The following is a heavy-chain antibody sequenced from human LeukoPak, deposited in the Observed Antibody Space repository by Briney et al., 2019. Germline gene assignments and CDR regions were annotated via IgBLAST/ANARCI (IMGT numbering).Heavy chain of an antibody. V-gene: IGHV1-8*01. Sequence: AASVKVSCKASGYTFTSYDINWVRPATGQGLEWMGWMNPNSGNTGYAQKFQGRVTMTRNTSISTAYMELSSLRSEDTAVYYCARGLRFLEWSDAFDIWGQGTMVTVSS. J-gene: IGHJ3*02. CDR1: GYTFTSYD. CDR2: MNPNSGNT. D-gene: IGHD3-3*01. CDR3: ARGLRFLEWSDAFDI.